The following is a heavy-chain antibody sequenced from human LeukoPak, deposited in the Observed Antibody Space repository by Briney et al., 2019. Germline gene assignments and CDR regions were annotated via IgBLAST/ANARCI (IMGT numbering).Heavy chain of an antibody. CDR1: GFNFDQYA. Sequence: PGGSLRLSRAASGFNFDQYAMFWVRQAPGKGLEWVTGITWNSGTIAYADSVKGRFTISRDNAKSSLYLQMNSLRSEDTALYYCVRSVGSDWGHFDFRGQGTLVTVSS. CDR2: ITWNSGTI. J-gene: IGHJ4*02. V-gene: IGHV3-9*01. D-gene: IGHD7-27*01. CDR3: VRSVGSDWGHFDF.